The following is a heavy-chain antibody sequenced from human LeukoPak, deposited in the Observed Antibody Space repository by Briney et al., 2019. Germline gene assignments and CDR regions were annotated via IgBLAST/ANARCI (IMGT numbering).Heavy chain of an antibody. V-gene: IGHV3-48*01. D-gene: IGHD2-2*01. Sequence: GGSLRLSYAASGFTFSSYSMNWVRQAPGKGLEWVSYISSSSSTIYYADSVKGRFTISRDKAKNSLYLQMNSLRAEDTAVYYCAREYCSSTSCLYDYWGQGTLVTVSS. CDR3: AREYCSSTSCLYDY. CDR2: ISSSSSTI. J-gene: IGHJ4*02. CDR1: GFTFSSYS.